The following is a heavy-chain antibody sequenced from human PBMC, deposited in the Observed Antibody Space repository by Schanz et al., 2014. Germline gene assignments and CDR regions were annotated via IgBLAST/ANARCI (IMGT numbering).Heavy chain of an antibody. CDR1: GFIFSTFG. CDR3: AKMGRGYSSSFVDY. CDR2: IWYDGNKK. Sequence: QVYLVQSGGGVVQPGRSLRLSCAASGFIFSTFGMQWVRQAPGKGLEWVAVIWYDGNKKYYADSVKGRFTVSRDNSKNTVDLQMDSLRADDTAVYYCAKMGRGYSSSFVDYWGQGTLVTVSS. J-gene: IGHJ4*02. D-gene: IGHD6-13*01. V-gene: IGHV3-33*06.